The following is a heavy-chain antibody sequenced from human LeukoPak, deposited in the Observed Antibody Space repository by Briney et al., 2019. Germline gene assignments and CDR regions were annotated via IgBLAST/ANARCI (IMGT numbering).Heavy chain of an antibody. CDR1: GFTFSSYW. D-gene: IGHD6-19*01. CDR2: IKQDGSEK. V-gene: IGHV3-7*01. CDR3: ASGSTYSSGWYTGFDY. J-gene: IGHJ4*02. Sequence: PGGSLRLSCAASGFTFSSYWMSWVRQAPGKGLEWVANIKQDGSEKYYVDSVKGRFTISRDNAKKSVYLQMNSLRAEDTAVYYCASGSTYSSGWYTGFDYWGQGTLVTVSS.